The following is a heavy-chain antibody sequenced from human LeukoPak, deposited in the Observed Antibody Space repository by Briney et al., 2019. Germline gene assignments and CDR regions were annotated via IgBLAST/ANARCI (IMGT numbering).Heavy chain of an antibody. Sequence: GGSLRLSCAASGFTFSSYSMNWVRQAPGKGLEWVSSISTSSSYIYYADSVKGRFTISRDNAKNSLYLQMNSLRAEDTAVYYCARHLRYCSSTSCYIYYYMDVWGEGTTVTVSS. V-gene: IGHV3-21*01. D-gene: IGHD2-2*02. CDR1: GFTFSSYS. CDR3: ARHLRYCSSTSCYIYYYMDV. J-gene: IGHJ6*03. CDR2: ISTSSSYI.